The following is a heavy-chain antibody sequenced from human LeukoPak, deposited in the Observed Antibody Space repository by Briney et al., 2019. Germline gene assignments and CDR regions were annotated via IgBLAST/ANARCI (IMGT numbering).Heavy chain of an antibody. D-gene: IGHD3-10*01. J-gene: IGHJ5*02. CDR2: INNSGST. Sequence: SETLSLTCAVYGGSSRGYFWSWIRKPPGKGLEWIGEINNSGSTNYNPSVKSRVTISVDTSKNQFSLKLSSVTAADTAVYYCARGRAGYYGSGSYYNGKWFDPWGQGTLVTVSS. CDR1: GGSSRGYF. CDR3: ARGRAGYYGSGSYYNGKWFDP. V-gene: IGHV4-34*01.